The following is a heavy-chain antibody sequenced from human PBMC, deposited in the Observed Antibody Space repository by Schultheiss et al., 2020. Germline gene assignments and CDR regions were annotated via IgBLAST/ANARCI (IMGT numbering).Heavy chain of an antibody. CDR3: ARDRTTVTTGGNAFDI. D-gene: IGHD4-17*01. J-gene: IGHJ3*02. CDR1: GGSISSGGYY. Sequence: SETLSLTCTVSGGSISSGGYYWSWVRQPPGKGLEWIGEIYHSGSTNYNPSLKSRVTISVDKSKNQFSLKLSSVTAADTAVYYCARDRTTVTTGGNAFDIWGQGTMVTVSS. V-gene: IGHV4-39*07. CDR2: IYHSGST.